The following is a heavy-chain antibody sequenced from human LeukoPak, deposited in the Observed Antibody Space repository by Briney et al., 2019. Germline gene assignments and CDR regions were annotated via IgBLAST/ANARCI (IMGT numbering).Heavy chain of an antibody. V-gene: IGHV4-38-2*01. Sequence: PSETLSLTCAVSGYSISSGYYWGWIRQPPGRGLEWIGSIYHSGSTYYNPSLKSRVTISVDTSKNQFSLTLSSVTAADTAVYYCARRGAAARLPTFDYWGQGTLVTVSS. J-gene: IGHJ4*02. CDR2: IYHSGST. CDR3: ARRGAAARLPTFDY. CDR1: GYSISSGYY. D-gene: IGHD6-13*01.